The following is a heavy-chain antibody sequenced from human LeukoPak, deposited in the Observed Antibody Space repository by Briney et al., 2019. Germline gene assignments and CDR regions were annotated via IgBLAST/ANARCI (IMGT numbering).Heavy chain of an antibody. CDR1: GYTFTSYY. J-gene: IGHJ4*02. V-gene: IGHV1-46*01. CDR3: ARDQGGELLERKDY. CDR2: INPSGGST. Sequence: ASVKVSCKASGYTFTSYYMHWVRQAPGEGLEWMGIINPSGGSTSYAQKFQGRVTMTRDMSTSTAYMELRSLRSDDTAVYYCARDQGGELLERKDYWGQGTLVTVSS. D-gene: IGHD3-10*01.